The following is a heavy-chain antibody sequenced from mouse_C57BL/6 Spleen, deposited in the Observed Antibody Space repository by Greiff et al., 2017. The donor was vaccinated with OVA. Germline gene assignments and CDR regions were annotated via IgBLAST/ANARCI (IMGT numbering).Heavy chain of an antibody. Sequence: DVMLVESGGDLVKPGGSLKLSCAASGFTFSSYGMSWVRQTPDKRLEWVATISSGGSYTYYPDSVKGRFTISRDNAKNTLYLQMSSLKSEDTAMYYCARRPTVVGDYWGQGTSVTVSS. CDR2: ISSGGSYT. CDR1: GFTFSSYG. V-gene: IGHV5-6*02. D-gene: IGHD1-1*01. J-gene: IGHJ4*01. CDR3: ARRPTVVGDY.